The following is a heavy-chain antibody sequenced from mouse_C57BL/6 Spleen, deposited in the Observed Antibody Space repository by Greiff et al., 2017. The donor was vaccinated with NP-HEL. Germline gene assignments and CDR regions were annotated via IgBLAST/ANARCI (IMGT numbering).Heavy chain of an antibody. CDR3: ARGGSSLYWYFDV. CDR1: GYAFSSYW. V-gene: IGHV1-80*01. Sequence: QVQLQQSGAELVKPGASVKISCKASGYAFSSYWMNWVKQRPGKGLEWIGQIYPGDGDTNYNGKFKGKATLTADKSSSTAYMQLISLTSQDSVVYFCARGGSSLYWYFDVWGTGTTVTVSS. J-gene: IGHJ1*03. CDR2: IYPGDGDT. D-gene: IGHD1-1*01.